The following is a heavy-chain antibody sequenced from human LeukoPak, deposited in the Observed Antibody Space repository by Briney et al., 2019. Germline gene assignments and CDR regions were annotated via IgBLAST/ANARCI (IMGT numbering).Heavy chain of an antibody. V-gene: IGHV3-23*01. Sequence: GASQRLSCAPSGFTFRNYAMAWVRQAPGKGLEWVSSIRNFGEKHYAASFRGRFIISRDNSQNTLYLKMNSLRAEDSALYYCANIPPFDYGDYAIRLDWGQGTLVTVSS. J-gene: IGHJ4*02. CDR3: ANIPPFDYGDYAIRLD. CDR2: IRNFGEK. CDR1: GFTFRNYA. D-gene: IGHD4-17*01.